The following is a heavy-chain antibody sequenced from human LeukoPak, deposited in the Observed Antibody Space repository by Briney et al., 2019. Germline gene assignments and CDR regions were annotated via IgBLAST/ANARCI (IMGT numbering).Heavy chain of an antibody. D-gene: IGHD1-14*01. CDR2: ISYDGSNK. V-gene: IGHV3-30*03. CDR1: GFAFSSYG. J-gene: IGHJ3*02. CDR3: ASSVRPPGSAFDI. Sequence: GGSLRLSCAVSGFAFSSYGMHWVRQAPGKGLEWVAVISYDGSNKYYADSVKGRFTISRDNSKNTLYLQMNSLRSEDTAVYYCASSVRPPGSAFDIWGQGTMVTVSS.